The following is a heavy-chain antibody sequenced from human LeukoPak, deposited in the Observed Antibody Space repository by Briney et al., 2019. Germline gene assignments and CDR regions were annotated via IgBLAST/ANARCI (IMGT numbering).Heavy chain of an antibody. J-gene: IGHJ4*02. Sequence: SETLSLTCTVSGGSISSGGYSWSWIRQHPGTGLEWIGYIHYSGSTYYNPSLKSPVTLSVDTSKNQFSLKLTSVTAADTAVYYCARRTYGYFDYWGQGTLVTVSS. CDR3: ARRTYGYFDY. CDR1: GGSISSGGYS. D-gene: IGHD2-2*03. CDR2: IHYSGST. V-gene: IGHV4-31*01.